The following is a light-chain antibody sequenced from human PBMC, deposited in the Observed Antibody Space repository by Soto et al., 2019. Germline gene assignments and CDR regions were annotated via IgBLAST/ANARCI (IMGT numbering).Light chain of an antibody. CDR1: QSVSNNY. J-gene: IGKJ5*01. CDR3: QQSSNWPIT. CDR2: DAT. V-gene: IGKV3-11*01. Sequence: EIVLTQSPGTLSLSPLEIATLSSMASQSVSNNYIAWYQQTPGEAPRLLIYDATRTASGIPARFSGSGWGTDFTPTISSLEPEDFAVYYWQQSSNWPITFGQGTRLEIK.